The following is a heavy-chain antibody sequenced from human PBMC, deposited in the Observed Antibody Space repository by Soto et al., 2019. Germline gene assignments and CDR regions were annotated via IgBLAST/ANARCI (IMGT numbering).Heavy chain of an antibody. CDR3: ARPVVAASHWFDP. V-gene: IGHV4-39*01. D-gene: IGHD2-15*01. J-gene: IGHJ5*02. CDR1: GGSISSSSYY. Sequence: SETLSLTCTVSGGSISSSSYYWGWIRQPPGKGLEWIGSIYYSGSTYYNPSLKIRVTISVATTQTRLAMKLSSVTAADTAVYYCARPVVAASHWFDPWGQGTLVTVSS. CDR2: IYYSGST.